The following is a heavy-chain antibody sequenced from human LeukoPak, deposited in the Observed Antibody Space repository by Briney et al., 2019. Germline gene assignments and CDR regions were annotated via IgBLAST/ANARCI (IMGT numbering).Heavy chain of an antibody. Sequence: PGGSLRLSCAASGFTFSSYWMHWVRQAPGKGLVWVSRIYSDGSSTNYADSVKGRFTISRDNPKNTLYLQMNSLRAGDTAVYYCARALDGSGSRSFDYWGQGTLVTVSS. CDR1: GFTFSSYW. V-gene: IGHV3-74*01. J-gene: IGHJ4*02. CDR2: IYSDGSST. D-gene: IGHD3-10*01. CDR3: ARALDGSGSRSFDY.